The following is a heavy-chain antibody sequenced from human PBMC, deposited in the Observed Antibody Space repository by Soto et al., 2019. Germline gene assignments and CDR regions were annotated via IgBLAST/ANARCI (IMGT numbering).Heavy chain of an antibody. V-gene: IGHV3-48*02. Sequence: GGSLRLSCAASGFTFSSYSMNWVRQAPGKGLEWVSYISSSSSTIYYADSAKGRFTISRDNAKNSLYLQMNSLRDEDTAVYYCAREYCSGGSCYSVKYYYYGMDVWGQGTTVTVSS. CDR3: AREYCSGGSCYSVKYYYYGMDV. CDR2: ISSSSSTI. D-gene: IGHD2-15*01. J-gene: IGHJ6*02. CDR1: GFTFSSYS.